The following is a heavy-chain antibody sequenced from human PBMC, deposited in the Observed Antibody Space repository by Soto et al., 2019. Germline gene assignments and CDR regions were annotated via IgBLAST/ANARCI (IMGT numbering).Heavy chain of an antibody. Sequence: QVQLQESGPGLVKPSQTLSLTCTVSGGSISSGGYYWSWIRQHPGKGLEWIGYIYYSGSTYYNPSLKSRVTISVDTSKNQFSLKLSSVTAADTAVYYCAREGLGWFGELRGRYFDYWGQGTLVTVSS. CDR3: AREGLGWFGELRGRYFDY. CDR2: IYYSGST. J-gene: IGHJ4*02. V-gene: IGHV4-31*03. D-gene: IGHD3-10*01. CDR1: GGSISSGGYY.